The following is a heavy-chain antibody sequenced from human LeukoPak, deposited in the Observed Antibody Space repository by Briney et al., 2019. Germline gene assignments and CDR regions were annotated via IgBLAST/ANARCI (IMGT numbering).Heavy chain of an antibody. CDR1: GFTFSSYA. Sequence: GGSLRLSCAASGFTFSSYAMSWVRQAPGKGLEWVSAISGSGGSTYYADSVKGRFTISRDNSKNTLYLQMNRLRAEDTAVYYCAKQRDILTGYFDYWGQGTLVTVSS. CDR2: ISGSGGST. J-gene: IGHJ4*02. D-gene: IGHD3-9*01. CDR3: AKQRDILTGYFDY. V-gene: IGHV3-23*01.